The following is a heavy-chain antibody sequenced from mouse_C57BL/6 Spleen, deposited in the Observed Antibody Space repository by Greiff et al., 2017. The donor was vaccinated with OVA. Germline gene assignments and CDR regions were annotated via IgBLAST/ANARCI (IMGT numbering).Heavy chain of an antibody. J-gene: IGHJ3*01. V-gene: IGHV3-1*01. CDR2: ISYSGST. CDR1: GYSITSGYD. D-gene: IGHD2-4*01. Sequence: EVQRVESGPGMVKPSQSLSLTCTVTGYSITSGYDWHWLRHFPGNKLEWMGYISYSGSTNYNPSLKSRISITHDTSKNHFFLKLNSVTTEDTATYYCASWTHYDPFAYWGQGTLVTVSA. CDR3: ASWTHYDPFAY.